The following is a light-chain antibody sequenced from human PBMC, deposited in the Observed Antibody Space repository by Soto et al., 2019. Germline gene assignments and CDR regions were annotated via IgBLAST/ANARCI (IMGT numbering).Light chain of an antibody. CDR3: AAWDDSLNGPV. J-gene: IGLJ2*01. CDR1: SSNIGCNT. V-gene: IGLV1-44*01. CDR2: SNN. Sequence: QAVVTQPPSASGTPGQRVTISCSGSSSNIGCNTVNWYQQLPGTAPKLLIYSNNQRPSGVPDRFSGSKSGTSASLAISGLQSEDEADYYCAAWDDSLNGPVFGGGTKVTVL.